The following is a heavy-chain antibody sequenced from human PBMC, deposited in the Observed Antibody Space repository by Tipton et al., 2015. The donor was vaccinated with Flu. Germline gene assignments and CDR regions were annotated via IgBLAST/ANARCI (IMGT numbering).Heavy chain of an antibody. Sequence: LRLSCTVSGASISSSYWSWIRQAPGKGLEWIGHIYYSGITNYNPSLKSRITISVDTSKNQFSLRLSSVTAADTAVYYCARDTSLQRWGQGTLVTV. CDR2: IYYSGIT. V-gene: IGHV4-59*01. J-gene: IGHJ1*01. CDR3: ARDTSLQR. CDR1: GASISSSY.